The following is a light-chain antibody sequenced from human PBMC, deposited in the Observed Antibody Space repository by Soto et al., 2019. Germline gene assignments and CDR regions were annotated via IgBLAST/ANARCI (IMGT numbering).Light chain of an antibody. V-gene: IGKV3-15*01. CDR2: GAS. CDR1: QSVSSN. CDR3: QQYNNWPPWT. J-gene: IGKJ1*01. Sequence: EIVMTQSPATLSVSPGERATLSCRASQSVSSNLAWYQQKPGQAPRLLIYGASTRATGIPARFSGSGSGTAFTRTISSLQSEDFAVYYCQQYNNWPPWTFGQGTKVESK.